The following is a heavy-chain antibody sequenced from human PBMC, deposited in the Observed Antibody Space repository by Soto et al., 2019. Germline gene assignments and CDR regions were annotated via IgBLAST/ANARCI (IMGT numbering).Heavy chain of an antibody. V-gene: IGHV4-39*01. CDR3: ARQRGDFWSGYYRLDAFDI. CDR1: GGSISSSSYY. Sequence: TLSLTCTVSGGSISSSSYYWGWIRQPPGKGLEWIGSIYYSGSTYYNPSLKSRVTISVDTSKNQFSLKLSSVTAADTAVYYCARQRGDFWSGYYRLDAFDIWGQGTMVTVSS. J-gene: IGHJ3*02. D-gene: IGHD3-3*01. CDR2: IYYSGST.